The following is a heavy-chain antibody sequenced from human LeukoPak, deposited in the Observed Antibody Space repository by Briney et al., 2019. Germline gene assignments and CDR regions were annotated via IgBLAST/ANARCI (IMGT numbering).Heavy chain of an antibody. CDR2: ISSSSSYI. CDR3: AELGITMIGGV. V-gene: IGHV3-21*01. J-gene: IGHJ6*04. CDR1: GFTFSSYS. Sequence: PGGSLRLSCAASGFTFSSYSMNWVRQAPGKGLEWVSSISSSSSYIYYADSVKGRFTISRDNAKNSVYLQMNSLRVEDTAVYYCAELGITMIGGVWGKGTTVTISS. D-gene: IGHD3-10*02.